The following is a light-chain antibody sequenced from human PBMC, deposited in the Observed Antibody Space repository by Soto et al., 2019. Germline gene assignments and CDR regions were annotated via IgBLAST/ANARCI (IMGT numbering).Light chain of an antibody. J-gene: IGLJ2*01. CDR2: SNN. V-gene: IGLV1-44*01. Sequence: QSVLTQPPSASGTPGQRVTISCSGSSSNIGSNTVNWYQQLPGTAPKLLIYSNNQRPSGVPDRFSCSKSGTSAPLAISGLQAEDEADYYCASWDDSLNVVFGGGTKLTVL. CDR1: SSNIGSNT. CDR3: ASWDDSLNVV.